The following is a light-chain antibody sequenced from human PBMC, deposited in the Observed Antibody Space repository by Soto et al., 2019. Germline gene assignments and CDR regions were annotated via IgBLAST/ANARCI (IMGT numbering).Light chain of an antibody. Sequence: DIVLTQSPAPLSLSPGERATLSCRASQSVRSYLAWYQQKPGQAPRLLISDASNGATGVPARFSGSWSGTDFTLTISSLEPEDFAVYYCQHRSEWPVSFGQGTRLEIK. CDR1: QSVRSY. CDR2: DAS. J-gene: IGKJ5*01. V-gene: IGKV3-11*01. CDR3: QHRSEWPVS.